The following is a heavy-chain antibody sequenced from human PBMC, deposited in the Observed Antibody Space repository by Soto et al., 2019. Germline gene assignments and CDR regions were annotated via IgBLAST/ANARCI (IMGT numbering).Heavy chain of an antibody. J-gene: IGHJ4*02. CDR3: ATGLRFLEWLLY. Sequence: GASVKVYCKVSGYTLTELSMHWVRQAPGKGLEWMGGFDPEDGETIYAQKFQGRVTMTEDTSTDTAYMELSSLRSEDTAVYYCATGLRFLEWLLYWGQGTLVTVSS. V-gene: IGHV1-24*01. CDR2: FDPEDGET. D-gene: IGHD3-3*01. CDR1: GYTLTELS.